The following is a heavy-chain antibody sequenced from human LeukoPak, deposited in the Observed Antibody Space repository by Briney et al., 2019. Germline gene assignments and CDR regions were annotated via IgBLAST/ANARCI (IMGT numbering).Heavy chain of an antibody. D-gene: IGHD4-17*01. J-gene: IGHJ5*02. CDR1: GFTFSDYY. V-gene: IGHV3-11*01. Sequence: GGSLRLYCAASGFTFSDYYMSWIRQAPGKGLEWVSYISSSGSTIYYADSVKGRFTISRDNAKNSLYLQMNSLRAEDTAVYDCAKDYGDYFPNWFDPWGQGTLVTVSS. CDR2: ISSSGSTI. CDR3: AKDYGDYFPNWFDP.